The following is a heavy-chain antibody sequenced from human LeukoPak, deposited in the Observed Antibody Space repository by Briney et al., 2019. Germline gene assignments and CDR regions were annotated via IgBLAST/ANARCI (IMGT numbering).Heavy chain of an antibody. CDR2: IYYSGST. V-gene: IGHV4-59*01. Sequence: SETLSLTCTVSGGSIRMFYWSWIRQPPGKGLEWIGYIYYSGSTNYNPSLKSRVTISVDTSKNQFSLKLSSVTAADTAVYYWARGSDSSGYSTYYYYYYRDVWGKGTTVTVSS. CDR1: GGSIRMFY. J-gene: IGHJ6*03. CDR3: ARGSDSSGYSTYYYYYYRDV. D-gene: IGHD3-22*01.